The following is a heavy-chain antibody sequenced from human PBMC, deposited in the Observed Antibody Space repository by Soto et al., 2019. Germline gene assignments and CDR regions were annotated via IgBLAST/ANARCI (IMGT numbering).Heavy chain of an antibody. V-gene: IGHV4-30-4*01. CDR2: FYYSGST. D-gene: IGHD3-16*02. J-gene: IGHJ5*02. CDR3: ARQYYDYVWGSYRRNWFDP. Sequence: QVQLQESGPGLVKPSQTLSLTCTVSGGSISSGDYYWSWIRQPPGKGLEWIGYFYYSGSTYYNPSLKSRVTISVDTSKNQFSLKLSSVTAADTAVYYCARQYYDYVWGSYRRNWFDPWGQGTLVTVSS. CDR1: GGSISSGDYY.